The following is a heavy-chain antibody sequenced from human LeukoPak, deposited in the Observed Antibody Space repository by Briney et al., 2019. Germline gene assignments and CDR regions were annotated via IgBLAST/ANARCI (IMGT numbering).Heavy chain of an antibody. V-gene: IGHV5-51*01. D-gene: IGHD3-22*01. CDR3: AVEGGYYYDSSGYYLDAFDI. CDR2: IYPGDSDT. CDR1: GYSFTSYW. J-gene: IGHJ3*02. Sequence: GESLKISCKGSGYSFTSYWIGWVRQMPGKGLEWMGIIYPGDSDTRYSPSFQGQVTISADKSISTAYLQWSSLKASDTAMYYCAVEGGYYYDSSGYYLDAFDIWGQGTMVTVSS.